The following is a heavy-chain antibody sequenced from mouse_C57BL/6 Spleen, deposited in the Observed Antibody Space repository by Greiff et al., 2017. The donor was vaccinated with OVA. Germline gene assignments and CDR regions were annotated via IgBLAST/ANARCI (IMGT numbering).Heavy chain of an antibody. V-gene: IGHV5-6*02. J-gene: IGHJ2*01. CDR1: GFTFSSYG. CDR3: ARLSDYSIGVYFDY. CDR2: ISSGGSYT. D-gene: IGHD2-12*01. Sequence: EVMLVESGGDLVKPGGSLKLSCAASGFTFSSYGMSWVRQTPDKRLEWVATISSGGSYTDYPDNMKGRFTISRDNAKNTLYLQMSSLKSEDPAMYYCARLSDYSIGVYFDYWGQGTTLTVSS.